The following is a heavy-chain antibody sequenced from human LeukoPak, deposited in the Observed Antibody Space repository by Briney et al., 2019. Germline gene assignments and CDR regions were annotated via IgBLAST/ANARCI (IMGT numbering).Heavy chain of an antibody. CDR1: GFTFNNYG. CDR2: IRYNGNNQ. J-gene: IGHJ5*02. Sequence: PGGSLRLSCAASGFTFNNYGMHWVRQAPGKGLEWVAFIRYNGNNQYYADSVKGRFTISRDNSKNTLYLQMNSLRAEDTAVYYCAKDRRYFDNWFDPWGQGTLVTVSS. V-gene: IGHV3-30*02. CDR3: AKDRRYFDNWFDP. D-gene: IGHD3-9*01.